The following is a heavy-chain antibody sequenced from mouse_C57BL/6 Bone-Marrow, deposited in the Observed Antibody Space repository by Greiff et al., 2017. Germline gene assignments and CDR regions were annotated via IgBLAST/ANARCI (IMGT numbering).Heavy chain of an antibody. V-gene: IGHV5-17*01. CDR3: ARDYYGPYWYFDV. J-gene: IGHJ1*03. D-gene: IGHD1-1*01. CDR1: GFTFSDYG. CDR2: ISSGSSTI. Sequence: VQLKESGGGLVKPGGSLKLSCAASGFTFSDYGMHWVRQAPEKGLEWVAYISSGSSTIYYADTVKGRFTISRDNAKNTLFMQMTSLRSEDTAMYYCARDYYGPYWYFDVWGTGTTVTVSS.